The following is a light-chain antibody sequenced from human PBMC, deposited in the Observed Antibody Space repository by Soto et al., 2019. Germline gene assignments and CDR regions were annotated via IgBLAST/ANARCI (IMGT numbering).Light chain of an antibody. Sequence: QSALTQPASVSGSPGQSITISCTGTSSDVGLYDYVSWYQQYPGKAPKLMIYEVTNRPSGVSIRFSGSKSGNTASLTISGLQTEDEADYYCSSYTSSDTYVFGTGTKVTVL. CDR3: SSYTSSDTYV. V-gene: IGLV2-14*01. CDR1: SSDVGLYDY. CDR2: EVT. J-gene: IGLJ1*01.